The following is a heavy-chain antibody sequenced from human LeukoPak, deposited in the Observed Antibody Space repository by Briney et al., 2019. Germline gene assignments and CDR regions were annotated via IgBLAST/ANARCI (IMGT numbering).Heavy chain of an antibody. D-gene: IGHD5-24*01. Sequence: ARILSLTCSVSGVSMSGSSYCWDWIRQPPGKGLQWIGTICFSGVTYYSPSPKSRVIIYVDSSKNQFSLRMTSVSVADTAMYYCARHIPHNVWLDSWGQGTLVTVSS. V-gene: IGHV4-39*01. CDR2: ICFSGVT. CDR1: GVSMSGSSYC. CDR3: ARHIPHNVWLDS. J-gene: IGHJ5*01.